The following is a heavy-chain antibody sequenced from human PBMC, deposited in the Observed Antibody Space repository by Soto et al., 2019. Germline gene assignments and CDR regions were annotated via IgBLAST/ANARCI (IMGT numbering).Heavy chain of an antibody. CDR3: ARGWAWYQLTPSWYFDL. CDR2: IYYSGST. V-gene: IGHV4-31*03. D-gene: IGHD2-2*01. CDR1: GGSISSGGYY. J-gene: IGHJ2*01. Sequence: QVQLQESGPGLVKPSQTLSLTCTVSGGSISSGGYYWSWIRQHPGKGLEWIGYIYYSGSTYYNPCLKSRLTTSVDTSTNRFSLKLSSVTAADTAGYYCARGWAWYQLTPSWYFDLWGRGTLVTVSS.